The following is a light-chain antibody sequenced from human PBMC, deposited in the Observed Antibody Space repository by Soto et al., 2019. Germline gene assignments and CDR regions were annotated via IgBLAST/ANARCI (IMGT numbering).Light chain of an antibody. CDR3: CSYAGSSTWV. V-gene: IGLV2-23*01. J-gene: IGLJ3*02. Sequence: QSVLTQPASVSGSPGQSITISCTGTSSDVGSYILVSWYQQHPGKAPKLMIYEGSKRPSGVSNRFSGSKSGNTASLTISGLQAEDEADYYCCSYAGSSTWVFGGGTKVTVL. CDR2: EGS. CDR1: SSDVGSYIL.